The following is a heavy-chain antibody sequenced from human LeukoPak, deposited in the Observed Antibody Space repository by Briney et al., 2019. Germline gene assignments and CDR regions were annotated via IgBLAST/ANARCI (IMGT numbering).Heavy chain of an antibody. CDR1: GYIFSNFA. Sequence: ASVKVSCKASGYIFSNFAITWVRQAPGQGLEWVGWISPDNGNTNYLPSPQGRVTLTTDTFTSTAYMELRSLRSDDTAVYYCARRKGSDVPGNDYWGQGTLVTVSS. CDR3: ARRKGSDVPGNDY. D-gene: IGHD1-1*01. V-gene: IGHV1-18*01. CDR2: ISPDNGNT. J-gene: IGHJ4*02.